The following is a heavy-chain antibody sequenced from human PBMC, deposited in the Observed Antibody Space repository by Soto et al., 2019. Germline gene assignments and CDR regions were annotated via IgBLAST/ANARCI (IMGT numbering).Heavy chain of an antibody. CDR1: GGSFNNYA. J-gene: IGHJ6*02. CDR2: IIPNFDTP. Sequence: QVHLVQSGAEVKKPGSSVKVSCKTSGGSFNNYAVSWVRQAPGQGLEWMGGIIPNFDTPNYAQKFQDRVTIIADESTSTVYREMRSLRSNGTAVYYCAVAMVREILIFESSGMHVWGQGTTVIVSS. V-gene: IGHV1-69*01. D-gene: IGHD3-10*01. CDR3: AVAMVREILIFESSGMHV.